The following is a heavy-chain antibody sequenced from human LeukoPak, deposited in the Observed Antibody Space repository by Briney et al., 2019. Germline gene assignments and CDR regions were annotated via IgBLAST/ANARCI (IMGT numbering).Heavy chain of an antibody. Sequence: PGGSLRLSCAASGFTFSSYSMNWVRQAPGKGLEWVSSISSSSSYIYYADPVKGRFTISRDNAKNSLYLQMNSLRAEDTAVYYCARDRLSEDGMDVWGQGTTVTVSS. J-gene: IGHJ6*02. CDR2: ISSSSSYI. CDR3: ARDRLSEDGMDV. V-gene: IGHV3-21*01. D-gene: IGHD6-19*01. CDR1: GFTFSSYS.